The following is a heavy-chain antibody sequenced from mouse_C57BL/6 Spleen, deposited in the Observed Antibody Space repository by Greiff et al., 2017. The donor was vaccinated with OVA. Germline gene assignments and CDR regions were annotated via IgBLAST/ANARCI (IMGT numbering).Heavy chain of an antibody. CDR3: ARDYRYDGNYYVLDD. D-gene: IGHD2-14*01. CDR1: GYTFTSYW. V-gene: IGHV1S81*02. J-gene: IGHJ4*01. Sequence: VQLQQPGADLVKPGASVKLSCKASGYTFTSYWMHWVKQRPGQGLEWIGEINSDNGHPNYIENFKTKATLTIDKSSTTAYMQISSLTSEDSAVYYCARDYRYDGNYYVLDDWGQGTSVTVSS. CDR2: INSDNGHP.